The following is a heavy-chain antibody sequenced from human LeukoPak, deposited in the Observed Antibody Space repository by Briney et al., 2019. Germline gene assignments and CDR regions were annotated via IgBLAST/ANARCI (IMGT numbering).Heavy chain of an antibody. J-gene: IGHJ4*02. CDR1: GFTFSSYA. CDR2: ISYDGSNK. Sequence: PGGSLRLSCAASGFTFSSYAMHWVRQAPGKGLEWVAVISYDGSNKYYADSVKGRFTISRDNSKNTLYLQMNSLRAEDTAVYYCARGEIFGEEFDYWGQGTLVTVSS. V-gene: IGHV3-30-3*01. CDR3: ARGEIFGEEFDY. D-gene: IGHD3-3*01.